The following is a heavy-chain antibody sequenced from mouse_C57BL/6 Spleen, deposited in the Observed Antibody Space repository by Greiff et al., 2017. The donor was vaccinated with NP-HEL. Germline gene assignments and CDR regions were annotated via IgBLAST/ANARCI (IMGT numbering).Heavy chain of an antibody. CDR3: ARSWDYGSSLAWFAY. Sequence: QVQLQQPGAELVRPGTSVKLSCKASGYTFTSYWMHWVKQRPGQGLEWIGVIDPSDSYTNYNQKFKGKATLTVDTSSSTAYMQLSSLTSEDSAVYYCARSWDYGSSLAWFAYWGQGTLVTVSA. CDR1: GYTFTSYW. CDR2: IDPSDSYT. D-gene: IGHD1-1*01. J-gene: IGHJ3*01. V-gene: IGHV1-59*01.